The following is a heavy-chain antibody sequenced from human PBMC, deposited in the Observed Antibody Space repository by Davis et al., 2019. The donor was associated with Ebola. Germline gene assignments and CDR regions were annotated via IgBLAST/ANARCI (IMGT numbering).Heavy chain of an antibody. D-gene: IGHD2-15*01. J-gene: IGHJ4*01. CDR3: ARSVSGGRASDY. V-gene: IGHV4-34*01. Sequence: MPSETLSLTCAVYGGSFSGYYWSWIRQPPGKGLEWIGEINHSGSTNYNPSLKSRVAISVDTSQNQFSLNLNSLTAADTAVYYCARSVSGGRASDYWGHGTLVTVSS. CDR2: INHSGST. CDR1: GGSFSGYY.